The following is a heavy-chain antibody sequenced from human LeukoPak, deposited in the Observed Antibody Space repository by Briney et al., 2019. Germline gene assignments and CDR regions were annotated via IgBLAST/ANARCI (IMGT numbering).Heavy chain of an antibody. CDR2: IDYSGST. J-gene: IGHJ4*02. Sequence: PSETLSLTCTVSGASISSGEYYWNWIRQPPGRGLEWIGYIDYSGSTNYNPSLKSRVTISADTSKNQFSLKLNSVTVADTAVYYCARQPHPAAGAIGDYWGQGTLVTVSS. V-gene: IGHV4-61*08. CDR3: ARQPHPAAGAIGDY. D-gene: IGHD6-13*01. CDR1: GASISSGEYY.